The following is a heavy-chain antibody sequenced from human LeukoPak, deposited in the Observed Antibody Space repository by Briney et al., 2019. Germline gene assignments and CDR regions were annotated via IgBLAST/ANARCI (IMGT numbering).Heavy chain of an antibody. CDR3: ASWSPGDYVLDY. CDR1: GYTFTSYG. Sequence: GASVKVSCKASGYTFTSYGISWVRQAPGQGLEWMGWISAYNGNTNYAQKLQGRVTMTIDTSTSTAYMELRSLRSDDTAVYYCASWSPGDYVLDYWGQGTLVTVSS. V-gene: IGHV1-18*01. CDR2: ISAYNGNT. D-gene: IGHD4-17*01. J-gene: IGHJ4*02.